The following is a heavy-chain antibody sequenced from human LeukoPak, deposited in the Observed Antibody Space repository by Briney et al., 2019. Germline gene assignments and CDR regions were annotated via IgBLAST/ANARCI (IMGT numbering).Heavy chain of an antibody. CDR2: INYSGSA. CDR1: GGSISSAAYC. V-gene: IGHV4-31*09. J-gene: IGHJ6*03. Sequence: PPQTLSLTCTVSGGSISSAAYCWSWTRPHPGKGLEWIGSINYSGSAYYNPSLNGRVTISVDMTKNQFSLKLSSVTAADTAVYYCRSYGSGSFGQQDYYYYYMDVWGKGTTVTVSS. D-gene: IGHD3-10*01. CDR3: RSYGSGSFGQQDYYYYYMDV.